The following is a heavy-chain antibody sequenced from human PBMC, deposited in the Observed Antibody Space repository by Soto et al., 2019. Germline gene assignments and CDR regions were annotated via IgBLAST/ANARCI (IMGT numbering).Heavy chain of an antibody. CDR2: IYYSGGT. D-gene: IGHD4-4*01. V-gene: IGHV4-59*01. CDR3: ARGGLDYSNYGGWFDP. Sequence: LSLTCTVSGGSISSYYWSWIRQPPGKGLEWIGYIYYSGGTNYNPSLKSRVTISVDTSKNQFSLKLSSVTAADTAVYYCARGGLDYSNYGGWFDPWGQGTLVTVSS. J-gene: IGHJ5*02. CDR1: GGSISSYY.